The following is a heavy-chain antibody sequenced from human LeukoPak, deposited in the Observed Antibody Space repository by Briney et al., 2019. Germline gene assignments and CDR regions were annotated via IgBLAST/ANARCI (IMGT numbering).Heavy chain of an antibody. V-gene: IGHV3-21*01. CDR2: ISSSSSYI. Sequence: PGGSLRLSCAASGFTFSSYSMNWVRQAPGKGLEWVSSISSSSSYIYHADSVKGRFTISRDNAKNSLYLQMNSLRAEDTAVYYCARERGRWLQLRAFDIWGQGTMVTVSS. CDR1: GFTFSSYS. J-gene: IGHJ3*02. D-gene: IGHD5-24*01. CDR3: ARERGRWLQLRAFDI.